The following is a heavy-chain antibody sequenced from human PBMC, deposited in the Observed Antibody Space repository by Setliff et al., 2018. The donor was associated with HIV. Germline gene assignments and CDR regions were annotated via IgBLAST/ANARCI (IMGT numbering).Heavy chain of an antibody. J-gene: IGHJ4*02. D-gene: IGHD1-26*01. V-gene: IGHV4-4*07. CDR1: GGSFSGYY. CDR2: IYTSGST. CDR3: ATDPTGAVGTTIGTGNY. Sequence: SETLSLTCAVYGGSFSGYYWNWIRQPAGKGLEWIGHIYTSGSTNYNPSLKSRVAMSVDTSKNQFSLKLSSVTAADTALYYCATDPTGAVGTTIGTGNYWGQGTLVTVSS.